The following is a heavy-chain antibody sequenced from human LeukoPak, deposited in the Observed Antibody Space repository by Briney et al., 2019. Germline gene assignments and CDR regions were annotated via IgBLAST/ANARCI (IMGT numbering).Heavy chain of an antibody. CDR3: ARSEGRWFGELLGYYYYMDV. CDR1: GYTFTNYD. J-gene: IGHJ6*03. CDR2: MNPNSGNT. D-gene: IGHD3-10*01. V-gene: IGHV1-8*01. Sequence: GASVKVSCKASGYTFTNYDINWVRQATGQGLEWMGWMNPNSGNTGYAQKFQGRVTITRNTSISTAYMELSSLRSEDTAVYYCARSEGRWFGELLGYYYYMDVWGKGTTVTVSS.